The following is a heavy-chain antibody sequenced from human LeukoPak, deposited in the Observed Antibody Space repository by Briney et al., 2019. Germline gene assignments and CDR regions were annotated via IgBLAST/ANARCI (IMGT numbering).Heavy chain of an antibody. CDR3: ARDTSQTGTTRGY. CDR2: IYHSGST. D-gene: IGHD1-7*01. CDR1: GGSISSGGYY. Sequence: SETLSLTCTGSGGSISSGGYYWSWIRQPPGKGLEWIGYIYHSGSTYYNPSLKSRVTISVDRSKNEFYLKLSSVAAADTAVYYCARDTSQTGTTRGYWGQGTLVTVSS. J-gene: IGHJ4*02. V-gene: IGHV4-30-2*01.